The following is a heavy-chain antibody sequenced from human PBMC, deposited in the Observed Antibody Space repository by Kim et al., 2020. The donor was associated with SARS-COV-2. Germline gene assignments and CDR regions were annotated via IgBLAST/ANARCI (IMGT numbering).Heavy chain of an antibody. Sequence: YADSVTGRFPNSRGNSKTSLYLQMNSLGAEDTAVYFCARDPYSSSSAIDYWGQGTLVTVSS. D-gene: IGHD6-6*01. V-gene: IGHV3-21*01. CDR3: ARDPYSSSSAIDY. J-gene: IGHJ4*02.